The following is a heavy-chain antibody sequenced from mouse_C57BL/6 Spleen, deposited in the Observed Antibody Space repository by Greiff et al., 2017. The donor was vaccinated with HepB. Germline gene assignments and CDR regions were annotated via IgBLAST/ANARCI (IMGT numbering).Heavy chain of an antibody. D-gene: IGHD1-1*01. CDR2: IYPGDGDT. Sequence: QVQLQQSGAELVKPGASVKISCKASGYAFSSYWMNWVKQRPGKGLEWIGQIYPGDGDTNYNGKFKGKATLTADKSSSTAYMQLSSLTSEDSAVYFCARHTTVYYYAMDYWGQGTSVTVSS. V-gene: IGHV1-80*01. J-gene: IGHJ4*01. CDR1: GYAFSSYW. CDR3: ARHTTVYYYAMDY.